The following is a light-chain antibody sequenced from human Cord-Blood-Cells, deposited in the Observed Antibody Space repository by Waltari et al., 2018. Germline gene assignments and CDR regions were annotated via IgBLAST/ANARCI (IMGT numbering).Light chain of an antibody. CDR3: QQYGSSPRT. V-gene: IGKV3-20*01. CDR1: QSVSSSY. Sequence: IVLTXXXXXLSXXPXXRXTXXCRASQSVSSSYLAWYQQKPGQAPRLLIYGASSRATGIPDRFSGSGSGTDFTLTISRLEPEDFAVYYCQQYGSSPRTFGQGTKVEIK. J-gene: IGKJ1*01. CDR2: GAS.